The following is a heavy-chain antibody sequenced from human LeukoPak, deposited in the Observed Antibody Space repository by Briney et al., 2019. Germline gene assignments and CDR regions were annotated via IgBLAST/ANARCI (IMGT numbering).Heavy chain of an antibody. CDR2: IYYSGAT. CDR1: GGSISSSYYY. V-gene: IGHV4-39*07. J-gene: IGHJ4*02. D-gene: IGHD6-13*01. CDR3: ARGWGAAAVPYFDY. Sequence: SETLSLTCTVSGGSISSSYYYWGWIRQPPGKGLEWIGTIYYSGATQYNPSLKSRVTILVDTSKNQFSLKLSSVTAADTAVYYCARGWGAAAVPYFDYWGQGTLVTVSS.